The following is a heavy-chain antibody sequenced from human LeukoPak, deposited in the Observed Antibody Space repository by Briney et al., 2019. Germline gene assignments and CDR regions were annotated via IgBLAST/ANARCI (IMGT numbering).Heavy chain of an antibody. Sequence: GGSLRLSCAASGFTFSSYDFNWVRQAPGKGLEWVSYISTSGTTIYYADAVKGRFTISKDNTKKSLYLQMNSLRADDTAVYYFARARDVWGTYRYRPGFDYGGQGALVTVSS. CDR2: ISTSGTTI. J-gene: IGHJ4*02. D-gene: IGHD3-16*02. CDR1: GFTFSSYD. CDR3: ARARDVWGTYRYRPGFDY. V-gene: IGHV3-48*03.